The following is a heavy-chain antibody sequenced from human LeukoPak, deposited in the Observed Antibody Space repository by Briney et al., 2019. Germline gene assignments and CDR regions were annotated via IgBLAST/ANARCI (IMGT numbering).Heavy chain of an antibody. CDR2: MNPNSGNT. Sequence: ASVKVSCKVSGYTLTELSMHWMRQATGQGLEWMGWMNPNSGNTGYAQKFQGRVTMTRNTSISTAYMELSSLRSEGTAVYYCARGGKYGDYGSWGQGTLVTVSS. CDR1: GYTLTELS. J-gene: IGHJ5*02. D-gene: IGHD4-17*01. V-gene: IGHV1-8*01. CDR3: ARGGKYGDYGS.